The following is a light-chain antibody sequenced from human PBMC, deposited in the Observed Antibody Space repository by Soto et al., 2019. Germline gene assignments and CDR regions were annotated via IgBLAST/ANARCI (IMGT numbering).Light chain of an antibody. CDR2: GAS. V-gene: IGKV3D-20*02. CDR1: LSVSGSQ. CDR3: QQRSNWPPIT. Sequence: VLTQSPGTLSLSPGERATLSCRASLSVSGSQLAWYQQKPGQPPRLLIYGASSRAAGIPDRFSGSGSGTDFTLTISRLEPEDFAVYYCQQRSNWPPITFGQGTRLEIK. J-gene: IGKJ5*01.